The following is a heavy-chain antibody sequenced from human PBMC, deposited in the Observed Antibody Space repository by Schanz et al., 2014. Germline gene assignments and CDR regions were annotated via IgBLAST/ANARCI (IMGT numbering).Heavy chain of an antibody. V-gene: IGHV1-46*01. D-gene: IGHD4-17*01. Sequence: QVQLVQSGAEVKKPGSSVKVSCKASGGPFSSYTINWVRQAPGQGLEWMGIINPSGGSTTYAQKFQGRVTMTSDTSTSTVYMELSSLRSEDTAVYYCARNYGGHSEESDRYGMDVWGQGTTVTVSS. CDR1: GGPFSSYT. CDR2: INPSGGST. CDR3: ARNYGGHSEESDRYGMDV. J-gene: IGHJ6*02.